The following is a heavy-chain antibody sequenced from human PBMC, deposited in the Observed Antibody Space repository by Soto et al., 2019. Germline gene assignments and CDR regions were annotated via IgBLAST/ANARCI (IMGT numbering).Heavy chain of an antibody. Sequence: QVQLVQSGAEVKKPGASVKVSCKTSGYTSFSYAINWVRQAPGQGLEWLGWVSAHKGNTNYAQHVQDRITMTTNAATTTAYMELRSLRSDDTAVYYCARGPDRGGAGKYFQHWGQGTRVTVSS. J-gene: IGHJ1*01. D-gene: IGHD3-10*01. CDR2: VSAHKGNT. V-gene: IGHV1-18*01. CDR1: GYTSFSYA. CDR3: ARGPDRGGAGKYFQH.